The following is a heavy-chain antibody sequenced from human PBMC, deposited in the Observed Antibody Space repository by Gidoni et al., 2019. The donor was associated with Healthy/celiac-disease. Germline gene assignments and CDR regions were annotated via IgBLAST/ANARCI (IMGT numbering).Heavy chain of an antibody. CDR2: INHSGST. V-gene: IGHV4-34*01. D-gene: IGHD3-9*01. CDR3: ARGRGDAGLVTMAFDP. Sequence: DGLEWIGEINHSGSTNYNPSLKSRVTISVDTSKNQFSLKLSSVTAADTAVYYCARGRGDAGLVTMAFDPWGQGTLVTVSS. J-gene: IGHJ5*02.